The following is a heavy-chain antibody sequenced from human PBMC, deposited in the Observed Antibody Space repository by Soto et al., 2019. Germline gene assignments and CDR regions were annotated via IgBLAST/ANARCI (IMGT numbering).Heavy chain of an antibody. V-gene: IGHV3-15*01. Sequence: GGSLRLSCVASGFNLSHPWMTWVRQAAGKGLEWVGRIKSKTDGGTADYAAPVKGRATISRDDSKNTVYLQMNSLKTEDTAVYYCTTGIYYDILTGYHNVAYWGQGALVTVSS. CDR2: IKSKTDGGTA. J-gene: IGHJ4*02. CDR1: GFNLSHPW. CDR3: TTGIYYDILTGYHNVAY. D-gene: IGHD3-9*01.